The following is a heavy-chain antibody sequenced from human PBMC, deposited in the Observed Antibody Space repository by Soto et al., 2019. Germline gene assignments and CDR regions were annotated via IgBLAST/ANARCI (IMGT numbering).Heavy chain of an antibody. CDR1: GGSISSGDYY. Sequence: QVQLQESDPGLVKPSQTLSLTCTVSGGSISSGDYYWSWIRQPPGKGLEWIGYIYYSGSTYYNPSLKSRVTISVDTSKNQFSLKLSSVTAADTAVYYCARGGPILTGYYDYWGQGTLVTVSS. CDR2: IYYSGST. CDR3: ARGGPILTGYYDY. J-gene: IGHJ4*02. V-gene: IGHV4-30-4*01. D-gene: IGHD3-9*01.